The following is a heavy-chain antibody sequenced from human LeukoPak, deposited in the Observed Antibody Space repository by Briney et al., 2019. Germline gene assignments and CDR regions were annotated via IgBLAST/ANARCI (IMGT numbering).Heavy chain of an antibody. V-gene: IGHV3-23*01. D-gene: IGHD3-16*02. J-gene: IGHJ4*02. CDR1: GFSFSSSA. Sequence: GGSLRLSCAASGFSFSSSAMSWVRQAPGKGLEWVSGISGGAGSTYYADALKGRFTISRDNSKNTLYLQMSSLRSEDTAVYYCAGLGELSYHLRDWGQGTLVTVSS. CDR3: AGLGELSYHLRD. CDR2: ISGGAGST.